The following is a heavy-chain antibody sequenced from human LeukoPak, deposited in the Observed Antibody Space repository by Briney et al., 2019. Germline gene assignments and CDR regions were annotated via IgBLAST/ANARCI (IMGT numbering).Heavy chain of an antibody. J-gene: IGHJ6*03. V-gene: IGHV5-51*01. CDR1: GYSFTSYW. Sequence: GESLKISCKGSGYSFTSYWIGCVRQMPGKGLEWMGIIYPGDSDTRYSPSFQGQVTISADKSISTAYLQWSSLKASDTAMYYCARHQGSSWARGLSYYYMDVWGKGTTVTVSS. CDR2: IYPGDSDT. CDR3: ARHQGSSWARGLSYYYMDV. D-gene: IGHD6-13*01.